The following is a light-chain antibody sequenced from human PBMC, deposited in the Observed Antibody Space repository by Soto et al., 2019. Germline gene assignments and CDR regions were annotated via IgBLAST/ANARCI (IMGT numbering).Light chain of an antibody. V-gene: IGLV2-8*01. CDR2: EVS. CDR1: SSDVGGYNY. CDR3: SSYAGSNNYV. Sequence: QSVLTQPPSASGSPGQSVTISCTGTSSDVGGYNYVSWYQQHPGKAPELIIYEVSKRPSGVPDRFSGSKSGNTASLTVSGLQAEDEADYYCSSYAGSNNYVFGTGTKVTVL. J-gene: IGLJ1*01.